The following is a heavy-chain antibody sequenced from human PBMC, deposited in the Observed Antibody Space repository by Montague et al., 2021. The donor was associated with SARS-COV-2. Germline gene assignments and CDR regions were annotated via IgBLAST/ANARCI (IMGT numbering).Heavy chain of an antibody. Sequence: YLSLSCSASGFTFNTYAMTWVRQAPGNGLEWVSAIGWCGAGTYYADSVKGRFSISRDNSKNTLFLQMNSLRAEDTALYYCAKSLDTSGYSFERGADYWGQGTVVTVSS. CDR1: GFTFNTYA. CDR2: IGWCGAGT. D-gene: IGHD5-12*01. V-gene: IGHV3-23*01. CDR3: AKSLDTSGYSFERGADY. J-gene: IGHJ4*02.